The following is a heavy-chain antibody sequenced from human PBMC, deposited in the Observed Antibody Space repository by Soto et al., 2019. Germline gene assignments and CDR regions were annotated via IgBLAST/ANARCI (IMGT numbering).Heavy chain of an antibody. CDR3: ALRSMAVVPEY. D-gene: IGHD3-22*01. CDR2: LHYGRSA. CDR1: GDSISSYY. Sequence: QVQLQESGPGLVKPSETLSLTCAVSGDSISSYYCMWIRQPPGKGLESIGYLHYGRSANYNPSLTRRATLSVDTSTNQCSLTLSSMTAADTAVYYCALRSMAVVPEYWGQGTLVTVSS. V-gene: IGHV4-59*01. J-gene: IGHJ4*02.